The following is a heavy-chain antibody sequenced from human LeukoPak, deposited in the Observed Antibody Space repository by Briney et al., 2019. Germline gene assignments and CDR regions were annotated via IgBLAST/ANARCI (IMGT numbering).Heavy chain of an antibody. V-gene: IGHV3-23*01. CDR3: TKDPNGDYVGAFDM. Sequence: PGGSRRLSCAASSLTCSNYAMTWVRQSPGKGLEWVSSITGSGGTNYADSVKGRFSISRDNSQNTVFLHMNSLRADDTAVYYCTKDPNGDYVGAFDMWGPGTMVTVSS. CDR2: ITGSGGT. J-gene: IGHJ3*02. CDR1: SLTCSNYA. D-gene: IGHD4-17*01.